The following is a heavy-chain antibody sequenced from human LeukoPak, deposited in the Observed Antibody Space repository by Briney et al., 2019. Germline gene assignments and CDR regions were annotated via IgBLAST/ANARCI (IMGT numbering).Heavy chain of an antibody. CDR1: GYNFTSDY. CDR3: AREYMVRGVIRNWFDP. Sequence: ASMKLSFTASGYNFTSDYMDWVRQAPGQGLEWMGWINPQSGGTNYAQKFQGRVTITRAKSNTTANMQLSSLRSDATADYYCAREYMVRGVIRNWFDPWGQGTLVTVSS. CDR2: INPQSGGT. J-gene: IGHJ5*02. D-gene: IGHD3-10*01. V-gene: IGHV1-2*02.